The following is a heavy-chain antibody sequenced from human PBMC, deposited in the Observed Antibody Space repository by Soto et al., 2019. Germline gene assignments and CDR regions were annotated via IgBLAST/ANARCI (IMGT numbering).Heavy chain of an antibody. V-gene: IGHV4-4*02. CDR1: GGSISSYW. Sequence: SETLSLTCTVSGGSISSYWWSWVRQPPGKGLEWMGEIYHSGSTNYNPSLKSRVTISVDKSKNQFSLKLSSVTAADTAVYYCARTTTTSANNVADAFDIWGQGTMVTVSS. CDR3: ARTTTTSANNVADAFDI. J-gene: IGHJ3*02. CDR2: IYHSGST. D-gene: IGHD1-26*01.